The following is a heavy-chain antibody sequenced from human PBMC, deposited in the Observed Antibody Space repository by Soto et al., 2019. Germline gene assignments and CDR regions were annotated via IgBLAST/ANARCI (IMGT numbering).Heavy chain of an antibody. D-gene: IGHD6-19*01. Sequence: QVQLQESGPGLVKPSETLSLTCPVSGGSISSYYWSWIRQPPGKGLEWIGYIYYSGSTNYNPSLKSRVTISVDTSKNQFSLKLSSVTAADTAVYYCARVGTRLLRGIAVAGTFQHWGQGTLVTVSS. CDR1: GGSISSYY. V-gene: IGHV4-59*01. CDR2: IYYSGST. CDR3: ARVGTRLLRGIAVAGTFQH. J-gene: IGHJ1*01.